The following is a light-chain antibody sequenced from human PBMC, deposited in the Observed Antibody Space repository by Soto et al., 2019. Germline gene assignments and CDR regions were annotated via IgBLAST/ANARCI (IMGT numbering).Light chain of an antibody. Sequence: EIVLTQSPGTLSLSPGERATLSCRASQSVSSYLAWYQQKPGQAPRLLIYDASNRATGIPARFSASGSGTDFTLTITRPEPEDFAVYYCQRFGTSPPWTFGQGTKVDIK. CDR3: QRFGTSPPWT. CDR2: DAS. CDR1: QSVSSY. J-gene: IGKJ1*01. V-gene: IGKV3-20*01.